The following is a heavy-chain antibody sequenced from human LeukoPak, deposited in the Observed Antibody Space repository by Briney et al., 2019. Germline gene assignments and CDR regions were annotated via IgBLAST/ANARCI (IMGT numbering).Heavy chain of an antibody. CDR1: GYTFTGYY. J-gene: IGHJ3*02. Sequence: ASVKVSCKASGYTFTGYYMHWVRQAPGQGLEWMGWINPNSGGTNYAQKFQGRVTMTRDTSISTAYMELGRLRSDDTAVYYCAMAYYDSSGYYSLGAFDIWGQGTMVTVSS. V-gene: IGHV1-2*02. CDR2: INPNSGGT. D-gene: IGHD3-22*01. CDR3: AMAYYDSSGYYSLGAFDI.